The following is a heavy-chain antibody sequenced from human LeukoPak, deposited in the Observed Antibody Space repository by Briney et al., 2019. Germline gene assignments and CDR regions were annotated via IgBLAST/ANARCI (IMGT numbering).Heavy chain of an antibody. CDR1: GYTFTGYY. CDR3: ARAMVRGVIPDY. D-gene: IGHD3-10*01. CDR2: INPNSGGT. V-gene: IGHV1-2*02. J-gene: IGHJ4*02. Sequence: GASVKVSCKASGYTFTGYYMHWVRHAPGQGLEWMGWINPNSGGTNYAQKFQGRVTMTRDTSISTAYMELSRLRSDDTAVYYCARAMVRGVIPDYWGQGTLVTVSS.